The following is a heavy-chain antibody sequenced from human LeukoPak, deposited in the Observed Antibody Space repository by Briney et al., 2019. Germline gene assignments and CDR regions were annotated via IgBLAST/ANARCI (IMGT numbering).Heavy chain of an antibody. CDR3: ARVKSRSRRIYYYDSSGPYRDFDY. V-gene: IGHV4-39*07. CDR2: INHSGST. CDR1: GGSISSSSYY. D-gene: IGHD3-22*01. J-gene: IGHJ4*02. Sequence: PSETLSLTCTVSGGSISSSSYYWGWIRQPPGKGLEWIGEINHSGSTNYNPSLKSRVTISVDTSKNQFSLKLSSVTAADTAVYYCARVKSRSRRIYYYDSSGPYRDFDYWGQGTLVTVSS.